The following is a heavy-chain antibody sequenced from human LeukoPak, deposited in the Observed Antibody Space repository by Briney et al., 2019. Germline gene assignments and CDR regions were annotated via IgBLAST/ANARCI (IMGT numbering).Heavy chain of an antibody. Sequence: GAPVKVSCKASGYTFTSYDINWVRQATGQGLEWMGWMNPNSGNTGYAQKFQGRVTMTRNTSISTAYMELSSLRSEDTAVYYCARGRRYYYASSGYNFQHWGQGTLVTVSS. J-gene: IGHJ1*01. CDR3: ARGRRYYYASSGYNFQH. CDR1: GYTFTSYD. V-gene: IGHV1-8*01. CDR2: MNPNSGNT. D-gene: IGHD3-22*01.